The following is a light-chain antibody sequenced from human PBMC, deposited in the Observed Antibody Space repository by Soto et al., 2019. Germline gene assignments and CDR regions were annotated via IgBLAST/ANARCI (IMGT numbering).Light chain of an antibody. J-gene: IGKJ1*01. Sequence: DIQMTQSPSTLSASVGDRVTITCRASQNIDISLAWFQQRPGQAPKVLIYAASGLASGVPSTFSGSGSGTEFHLPLSRLQPDYFANYFCQHHDTFPWAFGQGTKV. CDR1: QNIDIS. CDR3: QHHDTFPWA. CDR2: AAS. V-gene: IGKV1-5*01.